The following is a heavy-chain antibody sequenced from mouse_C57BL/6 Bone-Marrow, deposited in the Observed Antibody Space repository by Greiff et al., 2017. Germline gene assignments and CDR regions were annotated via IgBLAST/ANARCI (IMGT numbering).Heavy chain of an antibody. CDR1: GFNIKDDY. CDR3: TSYYGPDY. V-gene: IGHV14-4*01. D-gene: IGHD1-1*01. CDR2: IDPENGDT. Sequence: EVQLQQSGAELVRPGASVKLSCTASGFNIKDDYMHWVKQRPEQGLEWIGWIDPENGDTEYASKFQGKATITAYTSSNTAYLQPSGLTSEDTAVYYCTSYYGPDYWGQGTTLSVSS. J-gene: IGHJ2*01.